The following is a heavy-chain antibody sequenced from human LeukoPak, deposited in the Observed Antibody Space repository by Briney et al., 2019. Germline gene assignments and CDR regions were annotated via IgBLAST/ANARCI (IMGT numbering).Heavy chain of an antibody. D-gene: IGHD2-2*01. CDR2: ISYDGSNK. J-gene: IGHJ4*02. CDR3: AKDKDVVVPAAMEFDY. Sequence: SGGSLRLSCAASGLTFSSYGMHWVRQAPGKGLEWVAVISYDGSNKYYADSVKGRFTISRDNSKNTLYLQMNSLRAEDTAVYYCAKDKDVVVPAAMEFDYWGQGTLVTVSS. CDR1: GLTFSSYG. V-gene: IGHV3-30*18.